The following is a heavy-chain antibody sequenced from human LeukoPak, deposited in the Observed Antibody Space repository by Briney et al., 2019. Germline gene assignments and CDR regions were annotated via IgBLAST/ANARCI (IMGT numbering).Heavy chain of an antibody. CDR3: ARCSMIRGVITMSPFDY. Sequence: ASVKVSCKASGYTFTSYGISWVRQAPGQGLEWMGWISAYNGNTNYAQKLQGRVTMTTDTSTSTAYMELRSLRSDDTAVYYCARCSMIRGVITMSPFDYWGQGTLVTVSS. J-gene: IGHJ4*02. CDR2: ISAYNGNT. D-gene: IGHD3-10*01. CDR1: GYTFTSYG. V-gene: IGHV1-18*01.